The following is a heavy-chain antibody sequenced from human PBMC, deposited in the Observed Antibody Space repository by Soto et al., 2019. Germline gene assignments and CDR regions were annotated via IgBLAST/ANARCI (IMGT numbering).Heavy chain of an antibody. V-gene: IGHV3-43*01. CDR2: IGTNTEIN. J-gene: IGHJ4*02. CDR1: GFTFDDYT. Sequence: GGSLRLSCAASGFTFDDYTIHWVRQAPGKGLEWLSYIGTNTEINYYANSVQGRFTISRDSARNLLYLHMTSLTVEDTATYYCVRDGGGSFFPFDLWGQGTMVTVSS. D-gene: IGHD2-15*01. CDR3: VRDGGGSFFPFDL.